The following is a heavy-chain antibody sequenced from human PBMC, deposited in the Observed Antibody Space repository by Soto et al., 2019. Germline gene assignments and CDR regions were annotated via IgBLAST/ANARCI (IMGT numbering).Heavy chain of an antibody. CDR1: GYTFTSYY. V-gene: IGHV1-46*01. CDR3: ARDAQIVHGYSASDTY. J-gene: IGHJ4*02. CDR2: INPSGGST. D-gene: IGHD5-12*01. Sequence: GASVKVSCKASGYTFTSYYIHWVRQAPGQGLEWMGLINPSGGSTTYAQKFQGRVTMTRDTSTSTVYMDLSSLRSEDTAVFYCARDAQIVHGYSASDTYWGQGTLVTVSS.